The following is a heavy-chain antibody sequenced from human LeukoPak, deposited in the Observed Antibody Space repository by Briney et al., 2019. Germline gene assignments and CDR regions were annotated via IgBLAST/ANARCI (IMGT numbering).Heavy chain of an antibody. CDR3: TTNYYGSGSSIFDY. Sequence: GGSLRLSCAASGFTFSSYWMHWVRQAPGKGLVWVSRINSDGSSTGYADSVKGRFTISRDNAKNTLYLQMNSLKTEDTAVYYCTTNYYGSGSSIFDYWGQGTLVTVSS. CDR1: GFTFSSYW. J-gene: IGHJ4*02. V-gene: IGHV3-74*01. D-gene: IGHD3-10*01. CDR2: INSDGSST.